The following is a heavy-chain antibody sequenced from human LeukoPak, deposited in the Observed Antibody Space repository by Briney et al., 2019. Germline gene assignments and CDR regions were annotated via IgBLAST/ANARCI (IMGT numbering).Heavy chain of an antibody. V-gene: IGHV3-30*02. J-gene: IGHJ6*03. CDR3: ARVSAMIVVKHYYMDV. Sequence: PGGSLRLSCAASGFTFSSYGMHWVRQAPGKGLEWVAFIRYDGSNKYYADSVKGRFTISRDNSKNTLYLQMNSLRAEDTAVYYCARVSAMIVVKHYYMDVWGKGPRSPSP. CDR1: GFTFSSYG. CDR2: IRYDGSNK. D-gene: IGHD3-22*01.